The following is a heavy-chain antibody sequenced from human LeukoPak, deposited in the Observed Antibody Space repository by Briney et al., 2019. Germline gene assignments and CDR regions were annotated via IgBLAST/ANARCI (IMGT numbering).Heavy chain of an antibody. V-gene: IGHV3-23*01. CDR1: AFTFSSYA. J-gene: IGHJ6*02. CDR3: AKVTCSGGNCWPHYYYGMDV. D-gene: IGHD2-15*01. CDR2: ISGSGGNT. Sequence: PGGSLRLSCAASAFTFSSYAMSWVRQAPGKGLEWVSAISGSGGNTYYADSAKGRFTISRDNSKDTLYLQMNSLRAEDTAVYYCAKVTCSGGNCWPHYYYGMDVWGQGTTVTVSS.